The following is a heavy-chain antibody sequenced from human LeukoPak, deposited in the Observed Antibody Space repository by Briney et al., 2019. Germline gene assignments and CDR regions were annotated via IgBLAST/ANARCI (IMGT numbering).Heavy chain of an antibody. CDR1: GFPFTNYW. D-gene: IGHD4-23*01. J-gene: IGHJ4*02. Sequence: PGGSLRLSCAASGFPFTNYWMIWVRQAPGKRPEWVGNINQGGSETNYVDSVKGRFSISRDNAKTSLYLQMNSPRAEDTAVYYCATDRKVGTWDPRFDYWGQGALVTVSS. V-gene: IGHV3-7*01. CDR3: ATDRKVGTWDPRFDY. CDR2: INQGGSET.